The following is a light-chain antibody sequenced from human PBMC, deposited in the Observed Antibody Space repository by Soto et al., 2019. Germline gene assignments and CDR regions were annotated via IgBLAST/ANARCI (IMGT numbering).Light chain of an antibody. Sequence: IQLTQSPSSLSASVGDRVTITCRASQGITSYLAWYQQRPGKAPKLLIYAASNLQSGVPSRFSGSGSGTDFTLTISSLQPEDFATYYCQQSYSTPWTFGQGTKVDIK. CDR1: QGITSY. V-gene: IGKV1-39*01. J-gene: IGKJ1*01. CDR2: AAS. CDR3: QQSYSTPWT.